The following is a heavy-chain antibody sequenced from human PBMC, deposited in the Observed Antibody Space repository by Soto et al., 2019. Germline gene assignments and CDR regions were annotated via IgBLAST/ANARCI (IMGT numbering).Heavy chain of an antibody. J-gene: IGHJ4*02. D-gene: IGHD3-22*01. CDR2: ISAYNGNT. Sequence: GASVQVSCKASGYTFTSYGISWVRQAPGQGLEWMGWISAYNGNTNYAQKLQGRVTMTTDTSTSTAYMELRSLRSDDTALYYCVKDSESSGYLTHLDYWGQGTLVTVSS. CDR3: VKDSESSGYLTHLDY. V-gene: IGHV1-18*04. CDR1: GYTFTSYG.